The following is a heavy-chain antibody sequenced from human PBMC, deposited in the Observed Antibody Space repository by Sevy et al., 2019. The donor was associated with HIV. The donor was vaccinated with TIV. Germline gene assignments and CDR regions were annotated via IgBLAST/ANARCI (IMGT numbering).Heavy chain of an antibody. CDR3: TTDSIYCSSTSCPGAMVTPVKGWWYFDV. V-gene: IGHV3-15*01. CDR2: IKSKTDGGTT. J-gene: IGHJ2*01. CDR1: GFTFSNAW. Sequence: GGSLRLSCAASGFTFSNAWMSWVRQAPGKGLEWVGRIKSKTDGGTTDYAAPVKGRFTIARDDSKNTLYLQMNSLKTEDTAVYYRTTDSIYCSSTSCPGAMVTPVKGWWYFDVWGRGTLVTVSS. D-gene: IGHD2-2*01.